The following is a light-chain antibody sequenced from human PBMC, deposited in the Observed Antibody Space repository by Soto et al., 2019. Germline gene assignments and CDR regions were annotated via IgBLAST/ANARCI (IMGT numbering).Light chain of an antibody. V-gene: IGKV1-39*01. CDR2: AAS. Sequence: DIQLTQSASSLSASVGDRVTITCRGSQSISSYLNWYQQKPGKAPNLLIYAASSLQSGVPSRFSGSGSGTDFTLTISSLQPEDFATYYCQQSYSTPRTFGQGTKVDIK. CDR3: QQSYSTPRT. CDR1: QSISSY. J-gene: IGKJ1*01.